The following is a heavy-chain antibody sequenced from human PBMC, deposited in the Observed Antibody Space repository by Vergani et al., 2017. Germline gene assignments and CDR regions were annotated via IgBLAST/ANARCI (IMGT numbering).Heavy chain of an antibody. Sequence: QVQLVESGGGVVQPGGSLRLSCAASGFTFNSYGMHWVRQAPGKGLEWVASIRSDESRRYYGDSMEGPFTISRDNSKNTLYLQMKSLRPEDTAVYYCARISAGITIFGVVTNARFDYWGQGTLVTVSS. J-gene: IGHJ4*02. CDR3: ARISAGITIFGVVTNARFDY. D-gene: IGHD3-3*01. CDR1: GFTFNSYG. CDR2: IRSDESRR. V-gene: IGHV3-30*02.